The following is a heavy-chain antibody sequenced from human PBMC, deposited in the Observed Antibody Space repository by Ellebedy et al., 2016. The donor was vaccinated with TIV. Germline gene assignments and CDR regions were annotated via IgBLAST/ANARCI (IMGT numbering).Heavy chain of an antibody. J-gene: IGHJ4*02. Sequence: SETLSLXCNVSGGTISSTNYYWGWIRQSPEKGLEWIGSIYHSGSTYYNPSLKSRFTISLDTTKNQFSLRLDSVTAADTAVYYCASSPSGYEIPYWGQGTLVTVSS. CDR2: IYHSGST. CDR1: GGTISSTNYY. V-gene: IGHV4-39*07. CDR3: ASSPSGYEIPY. D-gene: IGHD5-12*01.